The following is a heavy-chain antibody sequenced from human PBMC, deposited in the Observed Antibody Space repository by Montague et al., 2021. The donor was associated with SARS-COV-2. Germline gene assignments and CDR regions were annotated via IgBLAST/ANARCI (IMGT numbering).Heavy chain of an antibody. CDR2: IYSSATEII. J-gene: IGHJ4*02. V-gene: IGHV4-4*07. CDR1: DGPISSYY. D-gene: IGHD3-3*01. Sequence: SETLSLTCTVSDGPISSYYCSWMRRPAGRGLFLIGRIYSSATEIINYIPFLSSRVTMSIDTSKKQFSLHLTSVTAADTAVYYCAREVVTFDSWSNSFRADYFDLWGQGTLITVSS. CDR3: AREVVTFDSWSNSFRADYFDL.